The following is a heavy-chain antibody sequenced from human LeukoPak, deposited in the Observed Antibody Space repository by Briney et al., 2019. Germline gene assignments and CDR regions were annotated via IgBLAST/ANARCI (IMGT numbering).Heavy chain of an antibody. CDR2: IYYSGST. D-gene: IGHD1-26*01. V-gene: IGHV4-39*07. Sequence: PSETLSLTCTVSGGSISSSSYYWGWIRQPPGKGLEWIGSIYYSGSTYYNPSLKSRVTISVDTSKNQSSLKLSSVTAADTAVYYCARDSGSYSSYFDYWGQGTLVTVSS. CDR1: GGSISSSSYY. J-gene: IGHJ4*02. CDR3: ARDSGSYSSYFDY.